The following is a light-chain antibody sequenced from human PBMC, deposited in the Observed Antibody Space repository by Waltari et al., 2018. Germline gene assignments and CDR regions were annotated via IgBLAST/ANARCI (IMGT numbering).Light chain of an antibody. CDR1: QSVSSN. Sequence: EIVMTQSPATLSVSPGERATLSCRASQSVSSNLAWYQQKPGQAPRLLIYSASTRATGIPARFNGSGSGTEFTLTISSMQFEDFAVYYCQQYNNWPPWTFGQGTKVEIK. CDR3: QQYNNWPPWT. J-gene: IGKJ1*01. CDR2: SAS. V-gene: IGKV3-15*01.